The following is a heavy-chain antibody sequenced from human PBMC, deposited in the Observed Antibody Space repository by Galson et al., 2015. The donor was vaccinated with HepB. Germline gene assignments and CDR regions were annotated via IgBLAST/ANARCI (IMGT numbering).Heavy chain of an antibody. Sequence: CAISGDSVSSHIAAWTWIRQSPSRGLEWLGRTYYRSKWYNDYGISVKSRLTINPDTSKNQLSLQLNSVTPEDTAVYYCARMISADDAFDIWGQGTMVTVSS. CDR3: ARMISADDAFDI. D-gene: IGHD3-22*01. CDR2: TYYRSKWYN. V-gene: IGHV6-1*01. CDR1: GDSVSSHIAA. J-gene: IGHJ3*02.